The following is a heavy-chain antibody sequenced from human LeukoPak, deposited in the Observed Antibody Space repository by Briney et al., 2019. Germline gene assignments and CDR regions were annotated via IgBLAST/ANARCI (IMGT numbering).Heavy chain of an antibody. Sequence: TPSETLSLTCAVSGGSISSSNWWSWVRQPPGKGLEWIGEIYHSGSTNYNPSLRSRVTISVDTSKNQFSLKLSSVTAADTAVYYCARAKRTDGGWFDPWGQGTLVTVSS. CDR3: ARAKRTDGGWFDP. J-gene: IGHJ5*02. D-gene: IGHD3-16*01. CDR1: GGSISSSNW. V-gene: IGHV4-4*02. CDR2: IYHSGST.